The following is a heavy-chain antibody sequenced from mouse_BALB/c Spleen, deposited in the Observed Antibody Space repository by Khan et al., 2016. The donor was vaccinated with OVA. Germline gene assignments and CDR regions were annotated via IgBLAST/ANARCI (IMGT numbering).Heavy chain of an antibody. J-gene: IGHJ2*01. D-gene: IGHD2-14*01. CDR1: GDSITSGY. CDR3: AIWNYRYDGYFDY. CDR2: INYSGST. V-gene: IGHV3-8*02. Sequence: EVQLQVSGPSLVKPSQTLSLTCSVTGDSITSGYWNWIRKFPGNKLEYMGYINYSGSTYYNPSLKSRISITRDTSKNQYYLQLNSVTSEDTATYYCAIWNYRYDGYFDYWGQGTTLTVSS.